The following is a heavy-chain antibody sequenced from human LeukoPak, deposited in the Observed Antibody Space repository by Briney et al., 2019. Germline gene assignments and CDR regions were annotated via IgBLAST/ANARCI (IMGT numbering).Heavy chain of an antibody. CDR2: MNPNSGNT. J-gene: IGHJ4*02. D-gene: IGHD3-10*01. CDR1: GYTFTSYD. CDR3: ARGRVLVRGGKGEDIDY. V-gene: IGHV1-8*01. Sequence: ASVKVSCKASGYTFTSYDINWVRQATGQGLEWMGWMNPNSGNTGYAQKFQGRVTMTRNTSISTACMELSSLRSEDTAVYYCARGRVLVRGGKGEDIDYWGQGTLVTVSS.